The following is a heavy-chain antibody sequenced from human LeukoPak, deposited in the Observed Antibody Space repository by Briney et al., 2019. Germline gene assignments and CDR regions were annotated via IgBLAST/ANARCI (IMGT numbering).Heavy chain of an antibody. Sequence: GVPLRLSCTVSGFPFSNYAVSWVRHAPGKGGEWVSAISETGGTIYYAGSVKGRFTMSRDNSRITLHLQMNSLRAEDTAVYYCATEMATVTYYFESWGQGTMVTVSS. J-gene: IGHJ3*01. CDR3: ATEMATVTYYFES. D-gene: IGHD3-9*01. CDR2: ISETGGTI. CDR1: GFPFSNYA. V-gene: IGHV3-23*01.